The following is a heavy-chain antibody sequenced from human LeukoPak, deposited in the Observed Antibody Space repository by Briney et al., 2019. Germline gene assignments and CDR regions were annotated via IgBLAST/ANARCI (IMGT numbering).Heavy chain of an antibody. D-gene: IGHD3-22*01. J-gene: IGHJ4*02. CDR1: GFTFSSYE. Sequence: GGSLRLSCAASGFTFSSYEMNWVRQAPGKGLEWVSYISSSGSTIYYADSVKGRFTISRDNAKNSLYLQMNSLRAEDTAVYYCASGEDYDSSGYRYFDYWGQGTLVTVSS. CDR2: ISSSGSTI. CDR3: ASGEDYDSSGYRYFDY. V-gene: IGHV3-48*03.